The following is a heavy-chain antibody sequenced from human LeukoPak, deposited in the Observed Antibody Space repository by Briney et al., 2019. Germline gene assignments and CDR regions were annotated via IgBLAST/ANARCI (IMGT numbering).Heavy chain of an antibody. D-gene: IGHD1-26*01. CDR1: GGTFSSYA. J-gene: IGHJ5*02. CDR2: INPNSGGT. V-gene: IGHV1-2*02. CDR3: ARIVGAFGGGPDNWFDP. Sequence: ASVKVSCKASGGTFSSYAISWVRQAPGQGLEWMGWINPNSGGTNYAQKFQGRVTMTRDMSTSTVYMELRSLRSDDTAVYYCARIVGAFGGGPDNWFDPWGQGTLVTVSS.